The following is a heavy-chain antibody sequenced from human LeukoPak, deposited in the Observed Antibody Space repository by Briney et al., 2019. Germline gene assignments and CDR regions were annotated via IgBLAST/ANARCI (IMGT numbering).Heavy chain of an antibody. CDR2: IYYSGSS. CDR1: GGSISSYY. V-gene: IGHV4-59*01. D-gene: IGHD3-22*01. J-gene: IGHJ6*03. Sequence: PSETLSLTCTVSGGSISSYYWTWMRQPPGKGLEWIGYIYYSGSSNYYNPSLNSRATISVDTSKNQLSLKLSSVTAADTAVYYCARGSIAYYYMDVWGKGTTVTISS. CDR3: ARGSIAYYYMDV.